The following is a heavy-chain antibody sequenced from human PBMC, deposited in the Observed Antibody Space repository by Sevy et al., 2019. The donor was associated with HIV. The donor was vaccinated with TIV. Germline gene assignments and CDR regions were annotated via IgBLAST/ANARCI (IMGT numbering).Heavy chain of an antibody. Sequence: SETLSLTCTVSGGSISSYYWSWIRQPAGKGLEWIGRIYTSGSTNYNPSLKSRVTMSVDTSKNQFSLKLSSVTAADTAVYYCARAGCSGGSCYSYYYGMDVWGQGTTVTVSS. D-gene: IGHD2-15*01. V-gene: IGHV4-4*07. CDR1: GGSISSYY. CDR2: IYTSGST. CDR3: ARAGCSGGSCYSYYYGMDV. J-gene: IGHJ6*02.